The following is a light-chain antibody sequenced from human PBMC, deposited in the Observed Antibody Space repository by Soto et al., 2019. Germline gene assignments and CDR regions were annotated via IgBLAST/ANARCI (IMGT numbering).Light chain of an antibody. V-gene: IGLV2-8*01. J-gene: IGLJ1*01. CDR3: SSYAGTKHYV. Sequence: QSALTQPPSASGSPGQSVTISCTGTSSDVGGYNYVSWYQQYPGKAPKLTIYEVSKRPSGVPDRFSGSKSGNTASLTVSGLQVEDEADYYCSSYAGTKHYVFGTGTKLTVL. CDR1: SSDVGGYNY. CDR2: EVS.